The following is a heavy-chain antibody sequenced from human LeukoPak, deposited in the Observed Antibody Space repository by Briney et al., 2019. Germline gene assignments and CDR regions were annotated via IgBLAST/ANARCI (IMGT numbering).Heavy chain of an antibody. J-gene: IGHJ3*02. Sequence: KTGGSLRLSCAASGFTFSSYWMNWVRQAPGKGLEWVSSTTSTSSYIYYADSVKGRFTISRDNAKNSLYLQINSLRAEDTAVYYCARVRGGYSYGYGALDIWGQGTVVTVSS. D-gene: IGHD5-18*01. CDR2: TTSTSSYI. CDR1: GFTFSSYW. CDR3: ARVRGGYSYGYGALDI. V-gene: IGHV3-21*01.